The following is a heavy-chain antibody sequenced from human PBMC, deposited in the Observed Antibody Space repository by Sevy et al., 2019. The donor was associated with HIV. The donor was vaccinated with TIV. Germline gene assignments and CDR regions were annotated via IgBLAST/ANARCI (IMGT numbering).Heavy chain of an antibody. CDR3: ARGPRITIFGVDNWFDP. V-gene: IGHV1-2*02. CDR2: INPNRGGT. J-gene: IGHJ5*02. CDR1: GYTFTGYY. D-gene: IGHD3-3*01. Sequence: ASVKVSCKASGYTFTGYYMHWVRQAPGQGLEWMGWINPNRGGTNYAQKFQGRVTMTRDTSISTAYMELSRLRSDDTAVYYCARGPRITIFGVDNWFDPWGQGTLVTVSS.